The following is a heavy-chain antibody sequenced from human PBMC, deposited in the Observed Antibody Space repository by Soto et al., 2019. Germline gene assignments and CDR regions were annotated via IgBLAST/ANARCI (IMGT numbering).Heavy chain of an antibody. V-gene: IGHV2-5*02. J-gene: IGHJ4*02. D-gene: IGHD3-9*01. CDR2: IFWDDDK. CDR3: ASSTGYRIFDC. Sequence: QITLKESGPTLVKPTQTLTLTCTFSGFSLSTTGVGVGWIRQPPGKALEWLALIFWDDDKCYSPSLKSRLTITKDTSKNQVVLTMTNMDPVDTATYYCASSTGYRIFDCWGQGTLVAVSS. CDR1: GFSLSTTGVG.